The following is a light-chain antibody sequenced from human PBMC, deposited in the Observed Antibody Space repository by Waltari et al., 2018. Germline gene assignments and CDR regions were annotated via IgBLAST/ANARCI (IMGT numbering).Light chain of an antibody. V-gene: IGKV4-1*01. CDR3: HQHHTAPLT. CDR1: QNLLASSDNKHY. J-gene: IGKJ4*01. Sequence: DIVMTQSPDSLAVSLGERATINCKSSQNLLASSDNKHYLAWYQQKPGQSPQLLIYWASTRDSGVPAGFSGSGSGTDFTLTTTSLQAEDVAVYYCHQHHTAPLTFGGGTKVGIK. CDR2: WAS.